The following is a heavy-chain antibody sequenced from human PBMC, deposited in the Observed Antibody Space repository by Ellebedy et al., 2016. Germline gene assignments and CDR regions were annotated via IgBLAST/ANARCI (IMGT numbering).Heavy chain of an antibody. Sequence: SETLSLXCAVSGGSISSGGYSWSWIRQPPGKGLEWIGYIYHSGSTYYNPSLKSRVTISVDRSKNQFSLKLSSVTAADTAVYYCARGRYYGSGSSPYGMDVWGQGTTVTVSS. CDR2: IYHSGST. V-gene: IGHV4-30-2*01. J-gene: IGHJ6*02. CDR1: GGSISSGGYS. D-gene: IGHD3-10*01. CDR3: ARGRYYGSGSSPYGMDV.